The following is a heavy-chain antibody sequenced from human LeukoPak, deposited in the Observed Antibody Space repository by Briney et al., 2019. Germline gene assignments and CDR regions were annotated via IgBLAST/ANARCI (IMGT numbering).Heavy chain of an antibody. Sequence: PLETLSLTCTVSGGSISSGGYYWSWIRQPPGKGLEWIGYIYHSGSTYYNPSLKSRVTISVDRSKNQFSLKLSSVTAADTAVYYCAREPIGRNNWFDPWGQGTLVTVSS. V-gene: IGHV4-30-2*01. CDR2: IYHSGST. J-gene: IGHJ5*02. CDR1: GGSISSGGYY. D-gene: IGHD1-26*01. CDR3: AREPIGRNNWFDP.